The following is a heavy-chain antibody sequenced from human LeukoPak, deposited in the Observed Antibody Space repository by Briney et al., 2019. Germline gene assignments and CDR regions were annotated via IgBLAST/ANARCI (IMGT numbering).Heavy chain of an antibody. D-gene: IGHD5-18*01. Sequence: SVKVSCKASGGTFNTYAITWVRQAPGQGLEWMGRIIPILDVADYAQQFQGRVTISADRSTSTVYMDLSSLRSEDTATYYCARCPVRGYTYGSVIHHMDVWGQGTTVTVSS. CDR3: ARCPVRGYTYGSVIHHMDV. CDR1: GGTFNTYA. J-gene: IGHJ6*02. CDR2: IIPILDVA. V-gene: IGHV1-69*04.